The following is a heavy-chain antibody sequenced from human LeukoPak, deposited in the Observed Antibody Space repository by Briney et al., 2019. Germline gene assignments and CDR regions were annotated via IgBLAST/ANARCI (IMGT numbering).Heavy chain of an antibody. CDR2: INPSGGST. CDR1: GYTFTSYY. CDR3: ARECVGRGIAAAGTSGHYYYYMDV. Sequence: ASVKVSCKASGYTFTSYYMHWVRRAPGQGLEWMGIINPSGGSTSYAQKFQGRVTMTRDMSTSTVYMELSSLRSEDTAVYHCARECVGRGIAAAGTSGHYYYYMDVWGKGTTVTVSS. D-gene: IGHD6-13*01. V-gene: IGHV1-46*01. J-gene: IGHJ6*03.